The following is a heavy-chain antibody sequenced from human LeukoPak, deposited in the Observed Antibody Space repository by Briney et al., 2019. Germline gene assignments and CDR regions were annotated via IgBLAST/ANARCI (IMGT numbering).Heavy chain of an antibody. J-gene: IGHJ5*02. D-gene: IGHD4-23*01. CDR2: ISAYNGNT. CDR3: ARLGLLQYGRQANWFDP. CDR1: GYTFTSYG. Sequence: ASVKVSCKASGYTFTSYGISWVRQPPGQALEWMGWISAYNGNTNYAQKLQGRVTMTTDTSTSTAYMELRSLRSDDTAVYYCARLGLLQYGRQANWFDPWGQGTLVTVSS. V-gene: IGHV1-18*01.